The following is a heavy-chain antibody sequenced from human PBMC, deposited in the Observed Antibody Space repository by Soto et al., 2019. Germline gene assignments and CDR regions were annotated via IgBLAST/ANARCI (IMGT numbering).Heavy chain of an antibody. Sequence: PSETLSLTCTVPGGSISSGDYYWSWIRQPPGKGLEWIGYIYYSGSTYYNPSLKSRVTISVDTSKNQFSLKLSSVTAADTAVYYCARVRYSSFVLGAFDIWGQGTMVTVSS. CDR1: GGSISSGDYY. V-gene: IGHV4-30-4*01. CDR2: IYYSGST. J-gene: IGHJ3*02. CDR3: ARVRYSSFVLGAFDI. D-gene: IGHD6-13*01.